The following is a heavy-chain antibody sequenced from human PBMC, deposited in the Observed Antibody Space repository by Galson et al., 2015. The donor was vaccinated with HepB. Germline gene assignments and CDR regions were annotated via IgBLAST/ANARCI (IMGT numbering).Heavy chain of an antibody. D-gene: IGHD3-22*01. CDR1: GLTFSSYG. J-gene: IGHJ4*02. Sequence: SLRLSCAASGLTFSSYGMHWVRQAPGKGLEWVTFIRYDGSNKYYADSVKGRFSISRDNSKNTLYLQMNSLRVEDTGVFYCAKDRAYYDSSGSLDHWGQGTLVTVSS. CDR3: AKDRAYYDSSGSLDH. CDR2: IRYDGSNK. V-gene: IGHV3-30*02.